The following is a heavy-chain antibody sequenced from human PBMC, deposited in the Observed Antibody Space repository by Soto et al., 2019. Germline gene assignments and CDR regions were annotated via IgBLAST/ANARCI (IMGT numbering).Heavy chain of an antibody. Sequence: PGRSLRLSSTASGCMFGSRTMTGVRQAPGKGLESVSYISGSSDSIHDADAVKGRFTISRDKSKNTVNLKMKSLRDEDTAVDYCARATNSGFDYWGQGSWVTVTS. CDR2: ISGSSDSI. V-gene: IGHV3-48*02. CDR3: ARATNSGFDY. J-gene: IGHJ4*02. CDR1: GCMFGSRT. D-gene: IGHD7-27*01.